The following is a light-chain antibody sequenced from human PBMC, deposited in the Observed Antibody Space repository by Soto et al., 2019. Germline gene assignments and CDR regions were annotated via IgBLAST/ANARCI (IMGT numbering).Light chain of an antibody. V-gene: IGKV3-15*01. CDR3: HQYNSWPRGT. CDR2: GAS. J-gene: IGKJ3*01. CDR1: QSVNLN. Sequence: EIMMTQSPGTLSVSPGEVATLSCTASQSVNLNLAWYHQKPGQPPRLLLYGASTRATGIPVRFRGSGSGTEFTLTILSLQTEDYAFYYSHQYNSWPRGTFGPGAKVDFK.